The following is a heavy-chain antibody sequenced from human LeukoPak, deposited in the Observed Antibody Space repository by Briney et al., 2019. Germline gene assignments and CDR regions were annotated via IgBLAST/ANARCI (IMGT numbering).Heavy chain of an antibody. CDR3: ARHRASIVGATGIDY. CDR1: GGSFSGYY. CDR2: IYYSGST. D-gene: IGHD1-26*01. Sequence: PSETLSLTCAVYGGSFSGYYWSWIRQPPGKGLEWIGYIYYSGSTNYNPSLKSRVTISVDTSKNQFSLKLSSVTAADTAVYYCARHRASIVGATGIDYWGQGTLVTVSS. V-gene: IGHV4-59*08. J-gene: IGHJ4*02.